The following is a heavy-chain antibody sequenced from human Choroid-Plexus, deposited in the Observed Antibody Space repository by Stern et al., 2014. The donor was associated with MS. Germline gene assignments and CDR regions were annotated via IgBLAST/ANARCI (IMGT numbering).Heavy chain of an antibody. Sequence: VQLVESGGGVVQPGRPLRLPCVASGFTFGSCAMHWVRQAPGKGLEWVAGVSYDGSNKYYADSVKGRFTISRDNSQNTRYMQMSSLRPEDTAVYYCAKDRQYLTYFFDHWGQGSLVTVSS. D-gene: IGHD2/OR15-2a*01. V-gene: IGHV3-30*18. CDR1: GFTFGSCA. J-gene: IGHJ5*02. CDR3: AKDRQYLTYFFDH. CDR2: VSYDGSNK.